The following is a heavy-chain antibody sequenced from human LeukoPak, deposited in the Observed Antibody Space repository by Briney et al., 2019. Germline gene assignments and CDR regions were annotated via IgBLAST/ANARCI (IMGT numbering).Heavy chain of an antibody. D-gene: IGHD2-2*02. CDR2: INHSGST. J-gene: IGHJ4*02. V-gene: IGHV4-34*01. Sequence: SETLSLTCAVYGGSFSGYYWSWIRQPPGKGLEWIGEINHSGSTNYNPSLKSRVTISVDTSKNQFSLKLSSVTAADTAVYYCARQTRYCSSTSCYTNFDYWGQGTLVTVSS. CDR1: GGSFSGYY. CDR3: ARQTRYCSSTSCYTNFDY.